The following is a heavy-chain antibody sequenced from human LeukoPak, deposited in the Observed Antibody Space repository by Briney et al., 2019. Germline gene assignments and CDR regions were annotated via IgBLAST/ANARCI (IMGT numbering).Heavy chain of an antibody. CDR2: IYHSGST. D-gene: IGHD1-26*01. CDR1: GYSIYSGYY. J-gene: IGHJ3*02. CDR3: ARPQYSGGFSDAFDI. V-gene: IGHV4-38-2*02. Sequence: PSETLSLTCTVSGYSIYSGYYWGWIRQPPGKGLEWIGSIYHSGSTYYNPSLKSRVTISVDTSKNQFSLILSSVTAADTAVYYCARPQYSGGFSDAFDIWGQGTMVTVSS.